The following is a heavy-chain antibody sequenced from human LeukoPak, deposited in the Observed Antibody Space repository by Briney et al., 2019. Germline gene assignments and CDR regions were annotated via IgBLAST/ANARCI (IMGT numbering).Heavy chain of an antibody. CDR3: ARQGGGYSSHGFDY. CDR1: GDSISTYY. V-gene: IGHV4-59*08. D-gene: IGHD4-4*01. Sequence: SETLSLTCTVSGDSISTYYWSWIRQPPGKGLEWIAYIHYTGNTKYNPSLKSRVSISVDTSKNQFSLNLRSVTPADTAVYYCARQGGGYSSHGFDYWGQGTLVTVSS. J-gene: IGHJ4*02. CDR2: IHYTGNT.